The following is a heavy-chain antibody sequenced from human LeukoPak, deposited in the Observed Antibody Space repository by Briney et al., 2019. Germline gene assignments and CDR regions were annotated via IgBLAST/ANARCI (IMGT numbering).Heavy chain of an antibody. Sequence: SETLSLTCTVSGGSISSSSRSWGWIRQPPGKGLEWTGSIYYTGTTYYNPSLKSRVTISVDTSKNQFSLKLNSVTAADTAVYYCAQSLGSSNWIGNWFDPWGQGTLVTVSS. J-gene: IGHJ5*02. CDR2: IYYTGTT. D-gene: IGHD6-13*01. CDR1: GGSISSSSRS. V-gene: IGHV4-39*01. CDR3: AQSLGSSNWIGNWFDP.